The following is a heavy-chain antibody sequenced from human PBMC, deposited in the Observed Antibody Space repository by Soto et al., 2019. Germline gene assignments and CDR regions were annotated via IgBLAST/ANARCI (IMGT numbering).Heavy chain of an antibody. Sequence: SETLSLTCTVSGGSISSSSYYWGWIRQPPGKGLEWIGSIYYSGSTYYNPSLKSRVTISVDTSKNQFSLKLSSVTAADTAVYYCARHGIWSGYYLEGTASGTDYWGQGTLVTVSS. V-gene: IGHV4-39*01. J-gene: IGHJ4*02. CDR3: ARHGIWSGYYLEGTASGTDY. CDR2: IYYSGST. D-gene: IGHD3-3*01. CDR1: GGSISSSSYY.